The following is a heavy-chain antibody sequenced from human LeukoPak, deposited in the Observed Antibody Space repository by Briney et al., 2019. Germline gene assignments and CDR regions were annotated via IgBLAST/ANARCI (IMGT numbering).Heavy chain of an antibody. CDR3: ARDLGLSQSFHYYGSGSSFDY. Sequence: ASVKVSCKASGYTFTSYGISWVRQAPGQGLEWMGWISAYNGNTNYAQKLQGGVTMTTDTSTSTAYMELRSLRSDDTAVYYCARDLGLSQSFHYYGSGSSFDYWGQGTLVTVSS. CDR2: ISAYNGNT. D-gene: IGHD3-10*01. V-gene: IGHV1-18*01. J-gene: IGHJ4*02. CDR1: GYTFTSYG.